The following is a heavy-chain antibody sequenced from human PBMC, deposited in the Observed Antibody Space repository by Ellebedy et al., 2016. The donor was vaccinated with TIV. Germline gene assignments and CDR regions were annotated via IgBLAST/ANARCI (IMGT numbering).Heavy chain of an antibody. D-gene: IGHD4-17*01. V-gene: IGHV1-18*04. CDR2: ISPYNANT. J-gene: IGHJ4*02. CDR3: ARGRVTTTDFDY. CDR1: GYTFTNYG. Sequence: ASVKVSCKASGYTFTNYGINWVRQAPGQGLEWMGWISPYNANTNYARKLQGRVTMTTDTSTSTAYMELRSLRSDDTAVYYCARGRVTTTDFDYWGQGTLVTVSS.